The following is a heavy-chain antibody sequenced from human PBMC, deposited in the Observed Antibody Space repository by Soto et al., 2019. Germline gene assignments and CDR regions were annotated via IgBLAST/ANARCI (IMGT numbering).Heavy chain of an antibody. Sequence: GESLKISCKGPGYSFTSYWISWVRQMPGKGLEWMGRIDPSDSYTNYSPSFQGHVTISADKSISTAYLQWSSLKASDTAMYYCARFGYCTNGVCLPQYGMDVWGQGTTVTVSS. CDR3: ARFGYCTNGVCLPQYGMDV. CDR1: GYSFTSYW. V-gene: IGHV5-10-1*01. D-gene: IGHD2-8*01. CDR2: IDPSDSYT. J-gene: IGHJ6*02.